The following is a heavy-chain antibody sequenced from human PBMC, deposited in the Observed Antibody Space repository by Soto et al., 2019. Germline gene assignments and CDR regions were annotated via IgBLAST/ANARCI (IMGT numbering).Heavy chain of an antibody. Sequence: ASVKVSCKASGYTFTSYAMHWVRQAPGQRIEWMGWINAGNGNTKYSQKFQGRVTITRDTSASTAYMELSSLRSEDTAVYYCARNVLRYFDWLPPVTYFDYWGQGTLVTVSS. CDR2: INAGNGNT. J-gene: IGHJ4*02. CDR1: GYTFTSYA. V-gene: IGHV1-3*01. CDR3: ARNVLRYFDWLPPVTYFDY. D-gene: IGHD3-9*01.